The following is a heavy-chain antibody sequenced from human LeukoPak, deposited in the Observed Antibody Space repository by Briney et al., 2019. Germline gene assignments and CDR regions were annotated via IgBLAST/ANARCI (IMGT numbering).Heavy chain of an antibody. D-gene: IGHD2-8*01. CDR1: GFTFSGYA. J-gene: IGHJ3*02. CDR3: ASLDPYAPLISGLDI. V-gene: IGHV3-30-3*01. CDR2: ISYDGSNK. Sequence: PGGSLRLSCAASGFTFSGYAMHWVRQAPGKGLEWVAVISYDGSNKYYADSVKGRFTISRDNSKNTLYLQMNSLRAEDTAVYYCASLDPYAPLISGLDIWGQGTMVTVSS.